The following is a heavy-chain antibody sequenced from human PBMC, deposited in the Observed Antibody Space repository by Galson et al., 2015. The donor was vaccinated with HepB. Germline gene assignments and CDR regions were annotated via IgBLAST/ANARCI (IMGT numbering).Heavy chain of an antibody. CDR2: IWYDGSKK. CDR3: AKEALPDYGGITGFHF. J-gene: IGHJ4*02. V-gene: IGHV3-33*06. CDR1: GFTFSSFG. Sequence: SLRLSCAASGFTFSSFGMHWVRQAPGKGLEWVAVIWYDGSKKYYADSAKGRFSISRDTSKNTLYLQMNSLRAEDTAVYYCAKEALPDYGGITGFHFWGQGTLVTVSS. D-gene: IGHD4-23*01.